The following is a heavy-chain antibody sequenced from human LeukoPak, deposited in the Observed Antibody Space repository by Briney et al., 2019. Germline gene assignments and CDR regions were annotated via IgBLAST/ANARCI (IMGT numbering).Heavy chain of an antibody. CDR3: ATSIRFLEWLPPSGYMDV. D-gene: IGHD3-3*01. CDR2: MNPNSGNT. Sequence: GASVKVSCKASGYTFTSYDINWVRQATGQGLEWMGWMNPNSGNTGYAQKFQGRVTITADESTSTAYMEVSSLRSEDTAVYYCATSIRFLEWLPPSGYMDVWGKGTTVTVSS. V-gene: IGHV1-8*03. J-gene: IGHJ6*03. CDR1: GYTFTSYD.